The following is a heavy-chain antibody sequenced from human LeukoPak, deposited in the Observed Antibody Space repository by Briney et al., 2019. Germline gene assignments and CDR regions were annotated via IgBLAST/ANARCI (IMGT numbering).Heavy chain of an antibody. D-gene: IGHD6-25*01. V-gene: IGHV1-2*02. J-gene: IGHJ4*02. CDR3: ARDTSKGSIGAAVDY. Sequence: ASVTVSFKSSVYTFTFYYMHWVRQAPGQGLEWMGCINPNSGGTNYAQKFQGRVTMTRDTSISTAYMELSRLRSDDTAVYYCARDTSKGSIGAAVDYWGQGTLVTVSS. CDR1: VYTFTFYY. CDR2: INPNSGGT.